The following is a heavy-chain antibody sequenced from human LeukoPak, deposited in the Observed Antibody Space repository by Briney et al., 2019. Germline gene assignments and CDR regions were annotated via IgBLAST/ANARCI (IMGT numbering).Heavy chain of an antibody. V-gene: IGHV3-23*01. Sequence: GGSLRLSCAASGFTFSSYVMTWVRQAPGKGLEWVSGISGSGYSTYYADSVKGRFAISEDNSKNTLYLQMNSLRAEDTAVYYWAKDLDSVVSYALDIWGQGTMVTVST. CDR1: GFTFSSYV. CDR3: AKDLDSVVSYALDI. CDR2: ISGSGYST. D-gene: IGHD3-9*01. J-gene: IGHJ3*02.